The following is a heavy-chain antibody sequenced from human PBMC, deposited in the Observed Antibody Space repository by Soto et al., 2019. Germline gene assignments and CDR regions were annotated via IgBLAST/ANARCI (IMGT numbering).Heavy chain of an antibody. V-gene: IGHV3-21*01. CDR3: ARLFVVVVGNAFDI. J-gene: IGHJ3*02. CDR2: ISSSSSYI. Sequence: GGSLRLSCAASGFTFSSYSMNWVRQAPGKGLEWVSSISSSSSYIYYADSVKGRFTISRDNAKNSLYLQMNSLRAEDTAVYYCARLFVVVVGNAFDIWGQGTMVTVSS. D-gene: IGHD2-15*01. CDR1: GFTFSSYS.